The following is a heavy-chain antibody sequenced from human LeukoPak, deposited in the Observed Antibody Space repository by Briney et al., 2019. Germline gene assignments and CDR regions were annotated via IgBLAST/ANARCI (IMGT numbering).Heavy chain of an antibody. CDR2: TNPNSGNT. J-gene: IGHJ4*02. CDR1: GYAFTSYD. CDR3: ARAGGYCGRISCPYYFDY. D-gene: IGHD2-15*01. V-gene: IGHV1-8*01. Sequence: ASGKLSCKASGYAFTSYDINWVRQATGQGLEWMGGTNPNSGNTGYAQKFQGRVTMPRNTSISTAYMELSSLRSEDTAVYYCARAGGYCGRISCPYYFDYWGQGALVAVSS.